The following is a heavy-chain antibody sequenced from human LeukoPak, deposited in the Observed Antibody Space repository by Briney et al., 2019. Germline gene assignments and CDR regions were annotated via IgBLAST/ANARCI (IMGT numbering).Heavy chain of an antibody. CDR1: GFTFSDYY. V-gene: IGHV3-11*01. D-gene: IGHD3-22*01. J-gene: IGHJ3*02. Sequence: GGSLRLSCAASGFTFSDYYMSWIRQAPGKGLEWVSYISSSGSTIYYADSVKGRFTISRDNAKSSLYLQMNSLRAEDTAVYYCAREPYYDSSGYLPSDAFDIWGQGTMVTVSS. CDR2: ISSSGSTI. CDR3: AREPYYDSSGYLPSDAFDI.